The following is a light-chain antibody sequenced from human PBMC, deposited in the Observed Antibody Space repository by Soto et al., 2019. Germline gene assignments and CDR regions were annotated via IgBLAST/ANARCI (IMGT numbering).Light chain of an antibody. CDR3: CSYVGTSTFWV. Sequence: QSALTQPASVSGSPGQSITISCTGTSNDVGSYNVVSWYQQHPGKAPKLMIYEDSKRPSGVSNRFSGSKSGNTASLTISGLQAEDEADYYCCSYVGTSTFWVFGGGTRLTVL. CDR1: SNDVGSYNV. J-gene: IGLJ3*02. V-gene: IGLV2-23*02. CDR2: EDS.